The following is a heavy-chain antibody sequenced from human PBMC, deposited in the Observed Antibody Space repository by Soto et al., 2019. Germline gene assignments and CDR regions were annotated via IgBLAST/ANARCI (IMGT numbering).Heavy chain of an antibody. CDR2: IYATGTT. CDR1: GASISGFY. Sequence: SATLSLTCTVSGASISGFYWSWIRKSAGKGLEWIGRIYATGTTDYNPSLKSRVMMSVDTSKKQFSLKLRSVTAADTAVYYCVRDGTKTLRDWFDPWGQGISVTVPS. CDR3: VRDGTKTLRDWFDP. V-gene: IGHV4-4*07. J-gene: IGHJ5*02. D-gene: IGHD1-1*01.